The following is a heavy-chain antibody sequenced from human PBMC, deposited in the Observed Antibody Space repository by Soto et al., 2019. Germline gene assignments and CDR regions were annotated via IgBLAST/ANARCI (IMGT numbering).Heavy chain of an antibody. D-gene: IGHD3-22*01. Sequence: SETLSLTCTVSGASLSTHYWSWIRQPPGKALEWIGYIYNRGSTNQNPSLQSRVSISIDTSNNQFSLRLRSVTAADTAVYYCAITEYDKIGHDYWGQGDLVTVSA. J-gene: IGHJ4*02. CDR2: IYNRGST. CDR1: GASLSTHY. V-gene: IGHV4-59*11. CDR3: AITEYDKIGHDY.